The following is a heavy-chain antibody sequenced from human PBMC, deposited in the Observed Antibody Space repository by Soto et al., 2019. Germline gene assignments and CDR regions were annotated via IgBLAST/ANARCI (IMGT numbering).Heavy chain of an antibody. Sequence: QVQLQESGPGLVKPSETLSLTCSVSGSSFSNFYWSWIRQPAGKGLEWNGRIYTSSATSYNPSLKSRVTMSVDTSQTQMSLNLRSVTAADTAVYYCARGGIQLSYAFDYWGQGILVTVSS. CDR1: GSSFSNFY. J-gene: IGHJ4*02. D-gene: IGHD1-1*01. V-gene: IGHV4-4*07. CDR2: IYTSSAT. CDR3: ARGGIQLSYAFDY.